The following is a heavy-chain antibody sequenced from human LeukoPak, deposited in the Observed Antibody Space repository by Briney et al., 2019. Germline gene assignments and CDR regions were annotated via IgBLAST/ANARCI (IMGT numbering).Heavy chain of an antibody. CDR2: ISWNSGSI. Sequence: GKSLRLSCAASGFTFDDYAMHWVRQAPGKGLEWVSGISWNSGSIGYADSVKGRFTISRDNAKNSLYLQMNSLRAEDTALYYCAKDTDGAAAGTTWGHWGQGTLVTVSS. D-gene: IGHD6-13*01. CDR3: AKDTDGAAAGTTWGH. J-gene: IGHJ4*02. CDR1: GFTFDDYA. V-gene: IGHV3-9*01.